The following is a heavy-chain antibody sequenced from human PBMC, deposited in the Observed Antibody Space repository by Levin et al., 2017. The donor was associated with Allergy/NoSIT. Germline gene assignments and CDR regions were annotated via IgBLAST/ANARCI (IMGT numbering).Heavy chain of an antibody. Sequence: GESLKISCAASGFTFSSYWMSWVRQAPGKGLEWVANIKQDGSEKYYVDSVKGRFTISRDNAKNSLYLQMNSLRAEDTAVYYCASYGTLYGALDYWGQGTLVTVSS. CDR1: GFTFSSYW. D-gene: IGHD4-17*01. J-gene: IGHJ4*02. CDR2: IKQDGSEK. CDR3: ASYGTLYGALDY. V-gene: IGHV3-7*01.